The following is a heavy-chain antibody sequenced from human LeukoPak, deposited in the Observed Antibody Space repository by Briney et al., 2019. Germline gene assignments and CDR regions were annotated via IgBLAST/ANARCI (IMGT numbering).Heavy chain of an antibody. CDR2: ISGSGGST. V-gene: IGHV3-23*01. Sequence: PGGSLRLSCAASGFTFSSYAMSWVRQAPAQGLEWVSAISGSGGSTYYADSVKGRFTISRDNSKNTLYLQMNSLGAEDTAVYYCASHSGYDPRGWYFDYWGQGTLVTVSS. J-gene: IGHJ4*02. CDR3: ASHSGYDPRGWYFDY. D-gene: IGHD5-12*01. CDR1: GFTFSSYA.